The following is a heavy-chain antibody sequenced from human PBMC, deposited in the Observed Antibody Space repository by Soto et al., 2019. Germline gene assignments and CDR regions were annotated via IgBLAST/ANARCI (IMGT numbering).Heavy chain of an antibody. CDR2: IYYSGST. Sequence: VSGGSVSSGSSYWSWIRQPPGKGLEWIGYIYYSGSTNYNPSLKSRVTISVATSNNQFSLRLSSVTAADTAVYYCARDIYCSGTSCYSDVWGQGTTVTVSS. J-gene: IGHJ6*02. CDR3: ARDIYCSGTSCYSDV. D-gene: IGHD2-2*01. V-gene: IGHV4-61*01. CDR1: GGSVSSGSSY.